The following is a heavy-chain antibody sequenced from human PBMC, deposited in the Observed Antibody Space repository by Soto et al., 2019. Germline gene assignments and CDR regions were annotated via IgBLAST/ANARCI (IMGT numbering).Heavy chain of an antibody. J-gene: IGHJ4*02. CDR2: IYWDDDK. CDR3: AHRHPSSGWRRAHNFAY. D-gene: IGHD6-19*01. V-gene: IGHV2-5*02. Sequence: QITVKESGPTLVKPTQTLTLTCTFSGFSLSTSGLGVGWIRQPPGKALEWLALIYWDDDKRYSPSLKSRPTITKDTSKNQVVLTMTNMDPVDTATYYCAHRHPSSGWRRAHNFAYWGQGTLVTVSS. CDR1: GFSLSTSGLG.